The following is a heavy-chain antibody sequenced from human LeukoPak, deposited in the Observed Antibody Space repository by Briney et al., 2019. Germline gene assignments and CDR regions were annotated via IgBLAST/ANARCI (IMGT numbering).Heavy chain of an antibody. CDR1: GYTFTGYY. CDR2: INPNSGGT. V-gene: IGHV1-2*02. CDR3: ARAAGQWLVPLDY. J-gene: IGHJ4*02. D-gene: IGHD6-19*01. Sequence: GASVKVSCKASGYTFTGYYMHWVRQAPGQGLEWMGWINPNSGGTNYAQKFQGRVTMTRDTSISTAYMELSRLRSDDTAVCYCARAAGQWLVPLDYWGQGTLVTVSS.